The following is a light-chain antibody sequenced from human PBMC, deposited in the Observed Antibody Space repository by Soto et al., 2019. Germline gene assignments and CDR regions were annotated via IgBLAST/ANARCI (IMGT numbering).Light chain of an antibody. J-gene: IGLJ3*02. CDR1: DNDVGVYNY. CDR2: DVT. Sequence: QSALTQPVSVSGSPGQSITISCTGTDNDVGVYNYVSWYQQHPGKAPKLIIYDVTNRPSGVSNRFSGSKSGNTASLTISGLQGEDEADYYCRSYTTSTTRVFGGGTKLTVL. V-gene: IGLV2-14*01. CDR3: RSYTTSTTRV.